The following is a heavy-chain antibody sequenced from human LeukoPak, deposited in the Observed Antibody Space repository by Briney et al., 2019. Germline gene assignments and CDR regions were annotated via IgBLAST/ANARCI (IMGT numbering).Heavy chain of an antibody. CDR3: AKDQAGYSYGDSFDY. CDR2: IKQDGSEK. J-gene: IGHJ4*02. Sequence: PGGSLRLSCAASGFTFSSYWMSWVRQAPGKGLEWVANIKQDGSEKYYVDSVKGRITISRDDPKNTLYLQMNSLRAEDTAVYYCAKDQAGYSYGDSFDYWGQGTLVTVSS. V-gene: IGHV3-7*01. CDR1: GFTFSSYW. D-gene: IGHD5-18*01.